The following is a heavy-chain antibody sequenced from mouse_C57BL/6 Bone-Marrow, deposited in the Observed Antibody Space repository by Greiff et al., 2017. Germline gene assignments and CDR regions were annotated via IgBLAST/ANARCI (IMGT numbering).Heavy chain of an antibody. J-gene: IGHJ2*01. CDR3: ARQCDY. V-gene: IGHV5-6*01. Sequence: EVKLMESGGDLVKPGGSLKLSCAASGFTFSSYGMSWVRQTPDKRLEWVATISSGGSYTYYPDSVKGRFTIARDNAKNTLYLQMSSLKSEDTAMYYCARQCDYWGQGTTLTVSS. CDR1: GFTFSSYG. CDR2: ISSGGSYT.